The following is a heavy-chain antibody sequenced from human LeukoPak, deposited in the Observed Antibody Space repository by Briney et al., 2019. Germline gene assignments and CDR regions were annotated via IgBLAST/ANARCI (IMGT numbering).Heavy chain of an antibody. CDR3: AKMEGQRLYDYCMDV. CDR1: GFAFNNFA. J-gene: IGHJ6*03. CDR2: MSGSGYYT. Sequence: GGSLRLSCAASGFAFNNFAMSWVRQAPGKGLEWVSAMSGSGYYTYYVESVKGRFTISRDNSKNTLYLHMNSLRADDTAVYYCAKMEGQRLYDYCMDVWGKGTTVTVSS. D-gene: IGHD3-3*01. V-gene: IGHV3-23*01.